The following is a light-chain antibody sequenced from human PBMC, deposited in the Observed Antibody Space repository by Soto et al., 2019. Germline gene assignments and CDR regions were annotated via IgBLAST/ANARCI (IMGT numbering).Light chain of an antibody. J-gene: IGKJ1*01. Sequence: DIVMTQSPDSLAVSLGERATINCKSSQSVLYSSNNKNYLAWYQQKPGQPPKALIYWASTRESGVPDRFSGSGSGTDFSLTISSLQAADVAVSYCQQYYTIPWTFGQGTKVEI. CDR1: QSVLYSSNNKNY. CDR3: QQYYTIPWT. CDR2: WAS. V-gene: IGKV4-1*01.